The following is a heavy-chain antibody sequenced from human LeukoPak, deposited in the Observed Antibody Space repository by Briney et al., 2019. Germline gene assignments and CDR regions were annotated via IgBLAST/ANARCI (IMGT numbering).Heavy chain of an antibody. Sequence: ASVKVSFKAPGYTFTSYGISWVRQAPGQGLEWMGWISAYNGNTNYAQKLQGRVTMTTDTSTSTAYMELRSLRSDDTAVYYCARAYYYDSSGYSGLDYWGQGTLVTVSS. V-gene: IGHV1-18*01. D-gene: IGHD3-22*01. CDR1: GYTFTSYG. CDR2: ISAYNGNT. J-gene: IGHJ4*02. CDR3: ARAYYYDSSGYSGLDY.